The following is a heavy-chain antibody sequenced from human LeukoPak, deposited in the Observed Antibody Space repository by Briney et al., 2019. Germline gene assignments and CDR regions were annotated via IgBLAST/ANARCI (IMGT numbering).Heavy chain of an antibody. J-gene: IGHJ2*01. CDR2: FGSAGDT. Sequence: PGGSLRLSCATSGFPFSAYDMHWVRQAPGKGLEWVSAFGSAGDTYCPGAVKGRFTISRDYAKNSLFLQMNNLIAGDTAVYFCVRGALPGDNWYFDLWGRGTLVTVSS. CDR3: VRGALPGDNWYFDL. V-gene: IGHV3-13*01. CDR1: GFPFSAYD.